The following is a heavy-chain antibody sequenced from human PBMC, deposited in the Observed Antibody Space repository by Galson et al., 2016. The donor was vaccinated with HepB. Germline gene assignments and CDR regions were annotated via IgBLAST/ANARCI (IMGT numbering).Heavy chain of an antibody. V-gene: IGHV4-59*01. D-gene: IGHD3-10*01. CDR1: NGSLNTYY. Sequence: SETLSLTCTVSNGSLNTYYWSWIRQPPGRGLEWIGYFFNTGITHYNPSLKSRVLISLGASKNQISLKLTSVTAADTAVYFCARDWGSVTNDAFDIWGPGRMVTVSS. CDR3: ARDWGSVTNDAFDI. J-gene: IGHJ3*02. CDR2: FFNTGIT.